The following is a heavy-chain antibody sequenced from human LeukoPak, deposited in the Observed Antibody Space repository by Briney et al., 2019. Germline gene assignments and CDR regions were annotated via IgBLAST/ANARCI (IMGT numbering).Heavy chain of an antibody. Sequence: SETLPLTCTVSGGSISSYYWSWVRQPPGKGLEWIGYIYYSGSTNYNPSLKSRVTISVDTSKNQFSLKLSSVTAADTAVYYCARDGVRWFDPWGQGTLVTVSS. CDR2: IYYSGST. CDR3: ARDGVRWFDP. V-gene: IGHV4-59*01. CDR1: GGSISSYY. J-gene: IGHJ5*02. D-gene: IGHD1-1*01.